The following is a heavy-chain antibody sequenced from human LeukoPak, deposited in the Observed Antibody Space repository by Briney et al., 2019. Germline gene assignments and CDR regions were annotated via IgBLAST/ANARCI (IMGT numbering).Heavy chain of an antibody. J-gene: IGHJ6*03. CDR1: GFTFSSYA. CDR3: AKLTARLFYYYYHMDV. Sequence: GGSLRLSCAASGFTFSSYAMSWVRQAPGKGLEWVSAISGSGGSTYYADSVKGRFTISRDNSKNTLYLQMNSLRAEDTAVYYCAKLTARLFYYYYHMDVWGKGTTVTVSS. D-gene: IGHD6-6*01. V-gene: IGHV3-23*01. CDR2: ISGSGGST.